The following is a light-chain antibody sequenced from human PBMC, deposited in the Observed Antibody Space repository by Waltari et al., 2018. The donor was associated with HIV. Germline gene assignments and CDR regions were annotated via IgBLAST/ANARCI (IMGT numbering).Light chain of an antibody. CDR2: DDS. Sequence: SYVLTQPPSVSVAPGQTARITCGGNKLGSKRVHWYQQKPGQAPVLVVYDDSDRPSGIPERFSGSNSGNTATLTISRVEAGDEADYYCQVWDSSSDLRVFGGGTKLTVL. CDR1: KLGSKR. J-gene: IGLJ2*01. CDR3: QVWDSSSDLRV. V-gene: IGLV3-21*02.